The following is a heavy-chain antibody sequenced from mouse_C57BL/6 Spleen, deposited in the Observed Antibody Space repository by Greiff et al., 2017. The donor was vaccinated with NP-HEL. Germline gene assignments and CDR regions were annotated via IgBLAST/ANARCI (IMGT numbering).Heavy chain of an antibody. CDR3: ARLDYGSSYDWYFDV. Sequence: QVQLQQSGAELVKPGASVKMSCKASGYTFTSYWITWVKQRPGQGLEWIGDIYPGSGSTNYNEKFKSKATLTVDTSSSTAYMQLSSLTSEDSAVYYCARLDYGSSYDWYFDVWGTGTTVTVSS. V-gene: IGHV1-55*01. J-gene: IGHJ1*03. CDR1: GYTFTSYW. CDR2: IYPGSGST. D-gene: IGHD1-1*01.